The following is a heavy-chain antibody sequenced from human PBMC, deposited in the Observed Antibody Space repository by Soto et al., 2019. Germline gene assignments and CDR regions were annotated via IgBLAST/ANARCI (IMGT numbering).Heavy chain of an antibody. CDR3: AAPRDEYGSGVSWFTYGMDI. J-gene: IGHJ6*02. Sequence: GGSLRLSCLASGFTFSDFAMTWVRHVPGRGLEWVASLDGAGGSTYYAESVRGRLSISRDNSQNTLFLQMKGLTVDDTAIYYCAAPRDEYGSGVSWFTYGMDIWGQGTTVTVSS. D-gene: IGHD3-10*01. V-gene: IGHV3-23*01. CDR2: LDGAGGST. CDR1: GFTFSDFA.